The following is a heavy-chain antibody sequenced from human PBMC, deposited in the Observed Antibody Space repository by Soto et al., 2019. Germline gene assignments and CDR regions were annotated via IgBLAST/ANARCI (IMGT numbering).Heavy chain of an antibody. V-gene: IGHV4-59*08. CDR2: IFYSGST. CDR3: ASLYGSGSYVWFDS. J-gene: IGHJ5*01. Sequence: SETLSLTCTVSGGSISGYYWSWIRQPPGKGLEWIGYIFYSGSTNYNPSLKSRVTISVDTSKNQFSLKLSSVTAADTAVYYCASLYGSGSYVWFDSWGQGTLVTVSS. D-gene: IGHD3-10*01. CDR1: GGSISGYY.